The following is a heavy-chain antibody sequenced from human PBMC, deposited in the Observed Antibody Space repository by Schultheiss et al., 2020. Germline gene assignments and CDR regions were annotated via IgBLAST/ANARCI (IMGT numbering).Heavy chain of an antibody. J-gene: IGHJ3*02. V-gene: IGHV3-23*01. CDR3: AKEYYSARDAFDI. D-gene: IGHD3-22*01. CDR2: ISTSGGTT. CDR1: GFTFSGYA. Sequence: GGSLRLSCAASGFTFSGYAMSWVRQAPGKGLEWVSVISTSGGTTYYADSVKGRFTISRDNSKNTLYLQMNSLRAEDTAVYYCAKEYYSARDAFDIWGQGTMVTVSS.